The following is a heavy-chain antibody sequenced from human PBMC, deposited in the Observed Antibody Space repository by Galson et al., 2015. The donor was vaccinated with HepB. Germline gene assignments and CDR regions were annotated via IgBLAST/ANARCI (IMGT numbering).Heavy chain of an antibody. V-gene: IGHV5-10-1*01. CDR3: ARGSSWYFDY. Sequence: QSGAEVKKPGESLRISCKGSGYSFTSYWISWVRQMPGKGLEWMGRIDPSDSYTNYSPSFQGRVTMTRDTSTSTVYMELSSLRSEDTAVYYCARGSSWYFDYWGQGTLVTVSS. CDR2: IDPSDSYT. CDR1: GYSFTSYW. J-gene: IGHJ4*02. D-gene: IGHD6-13*01.